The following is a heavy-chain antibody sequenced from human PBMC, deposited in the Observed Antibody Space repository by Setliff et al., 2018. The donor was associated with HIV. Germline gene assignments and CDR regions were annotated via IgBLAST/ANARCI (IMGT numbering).Heavy chain of an antibody. CDR1: GGSISTSSSY. J-gene: IGHJ3*02. CDR3: ARDERFLAWCDAFDM. CDR2: ISGSGNNK. Sequence: ETLSLTCTVSGGSISTSSSYWGWIRQPPGKGLEWVSTISGSGNNKYYTDSVKGRFTISRDNSKNTLYLQMNSLRAEDTAVYYCARDERFLAWCDAFDMWGQGTMVTVSS. V-gene: IGHV3-23*01. D-gene: IGHD3-3*01.